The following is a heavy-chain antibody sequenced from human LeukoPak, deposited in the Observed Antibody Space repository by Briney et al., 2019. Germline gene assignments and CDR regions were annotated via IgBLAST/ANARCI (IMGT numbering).Heavy chain of an antibody. CDR3: AREPTSGREPTSGRPLDY. Sequence: SETLSLTCTVSGGSISGYFWTWIRQPAGKGLEWIGRIYSSGSNNYNPSLKSRVTMSLDTSKNHFSLNLPSVTAADTAVYYCAREPTSGREPTSGRPLDYWGQGTLVTVSS. CDR1: GGSISGYF. V-gene: IGHV4-4*07. CDR2: IYSSGSN. D-gene: IGHD5-12*01. J-gene: IGHJ4*02.